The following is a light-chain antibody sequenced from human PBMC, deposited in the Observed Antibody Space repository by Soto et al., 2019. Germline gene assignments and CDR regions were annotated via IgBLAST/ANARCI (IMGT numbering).Light chain of an antibody. V-gene: IGKV3-15*01. J-gene: IGKJ5*01. CDR3: QQYGSSLSIT. Sequence: EIVMTHSQATLSVSPCERATLSFSASQSVSSDLAWFQQKPGQAPRLLIYGASIMASGIPARFSGSGSGTEFTLTISRLEPEDFAVYYCQQYGSSLSITFGQGTRLEI. CDR2: GAS. CDR1: QSVSSD.